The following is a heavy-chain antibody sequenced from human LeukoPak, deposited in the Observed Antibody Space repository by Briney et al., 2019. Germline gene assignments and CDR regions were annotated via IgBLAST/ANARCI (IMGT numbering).Heavy chain of an antibody. CDR1: GYTFTAFF. CDR2: INPRSGET. J-gene: IGHJ4*02. Sequence: ASVKVSCKTSGYTFTAFFMHWVRQAPGQGLEWLGRINPRSGETNYAQKFLGRVTMTRDASISTAHMQLSRLRSDDTALYYCARRRNSGDWGRGALFDYCGQVPLVTVSS. CDR3: ARRRNSGDWGRGALFDY. V-gene: IGHV1-2*06. D-gene: IGHD2-21*02.